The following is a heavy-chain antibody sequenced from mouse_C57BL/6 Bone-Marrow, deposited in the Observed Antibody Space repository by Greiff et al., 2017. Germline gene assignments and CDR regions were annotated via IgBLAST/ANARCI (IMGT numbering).Heavy chain of an antibody. D-gene: IGHD2-4*01. V-gene: IGHV5-9-1*02. CDR2: ISSGGDYI. J-gene: IGHJ4*01. CDR3: TRELYYDYDGGY. CDR1: GFTFSSYA. Sequence: EVKLMESGEGLVKPGGSLKLSCAASGFTFSSYAMSWVRQTPEKRLEWVAYISSGGDYIYYADTVKGRFTISRDNARNTLYLQMSSLKSEDTAMYYCTRELYYDYDGGYWGQGTSVTVSS.